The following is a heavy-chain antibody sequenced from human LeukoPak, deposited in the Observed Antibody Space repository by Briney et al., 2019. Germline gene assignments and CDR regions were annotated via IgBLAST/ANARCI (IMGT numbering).Heavy chain of an antibody. D-gene: IGHD5-24*01. Sequence: ASVNVSCKASAYAFTFYYIHWVRQAPGQGLEWMGWINPNIGGTNYAQKFQGRVTMTRDTSISTAYMELSRLRSDDTAVYYCARPTATWLQGGDDAFDIWGQGTVVTVSS. CDR2: INPNIGGT. J-gene: IGHJ3*02. CDR3: ARPTATWLQGGDDAFDI. CDR1: AYAFTFYY. V-gene: IGHV1-2*02.